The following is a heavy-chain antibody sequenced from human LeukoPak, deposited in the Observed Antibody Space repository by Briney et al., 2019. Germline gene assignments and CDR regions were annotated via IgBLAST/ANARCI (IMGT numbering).Heavy chain of an antibody. D-gene: IGHD4-17*01. CDR2: IYYSGST. V-gene: IGHV4-39*07. CDR3: ARAPVTSTPYYYYYYMDV. Sequence: SETLSLTCTVSGGSIGSSSYYWGWIRQPPGKGLAWIGSIYYSGSTYYNPSLKSRVTISVDTSKNQFSLKLSSVTAADTAVYYCARAPVTSTPYYYYYYMDVWGKGTTVTISS. J-gene: IGHJ6*03. CDR1: GGSIGSSSYY.